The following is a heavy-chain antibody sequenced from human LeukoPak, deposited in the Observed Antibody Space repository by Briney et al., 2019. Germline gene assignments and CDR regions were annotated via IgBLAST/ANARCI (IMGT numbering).Heavy chain of an antibody. J-gene: IGHJ6*03. D-gene: IGHD5-12*01. CDR2: IYYSGST. Sequence: SETLSLTCAVSGGSFSDFYWAWIRQTPGKGLEWIGSIYYSGSTYYNPSLKSRVTISVDTSKNQFSLKLSSVTAADTAVYYCARVAQFYYSYMDVWGKGTTVTISS. V-gene: IGHV4-39*01. CDR1: GGSFSDFY. CDR3: ARVAQFYYSYMDV.